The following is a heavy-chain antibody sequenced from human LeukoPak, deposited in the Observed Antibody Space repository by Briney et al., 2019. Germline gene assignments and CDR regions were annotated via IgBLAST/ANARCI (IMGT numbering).Heavy chain of an antibody. V-gene: IGHV1-2*02. CDR3: ARDLLSVAAATDPTFDY. Sequence: GASVKVSCKASGYTFTGYYMRWVRQAPGQGLEWMGWINPNSGGTNYAQNFQGRVTMTRDTSISTAYMDLSRLRSDDTAVYYCARDLLSVAAATDPTFDYWGQGTLVTVSS. CDR1: GYTFTGYY. J-gene: IGHJ4*02. D-gene: IGHD6-13*01. CDR2: INPNSGGT.